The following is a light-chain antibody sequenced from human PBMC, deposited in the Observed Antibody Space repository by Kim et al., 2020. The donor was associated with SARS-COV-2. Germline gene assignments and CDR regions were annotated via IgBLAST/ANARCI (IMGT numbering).Light chain of an antibody. CDR3: NSRDSNDNVV. J-gene: IGLJ2*01. Sequence: VALRQTVRITCQGDSLRSYNATWYQQKPGQTPILFIYGKNNRPSGIPDRFSGSSAGNTASLTITGTQAGDDADYYCNSRDSNDNVVFGGGTQLTVL. CDR2: GKN. CDR1: SLRSYN. V-gene: IGLV3-19*01.